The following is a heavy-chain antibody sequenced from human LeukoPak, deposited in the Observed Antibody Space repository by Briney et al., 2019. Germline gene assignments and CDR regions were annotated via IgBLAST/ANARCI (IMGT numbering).Heavy chain of an antibody. CDR3: ARGITIFGVVMVRPTYYFDY. V-gene: IGHV4-34*01. CDR2: INHSGST. CDR1: GGSFSGYY. J-gene: IGHJ4*02. D-gene: IGHD3-3*01. Sequence: SETLSFTCAVYGGSFSGYYWSWIRQPPGKGLEWIGEINHSGSTNYNPSLKSRVTISVDTSKNQFSLKLSSVTAADTAVYYCARGITIFGVVMVRPTYYFDYWGQGTLVTVSS.